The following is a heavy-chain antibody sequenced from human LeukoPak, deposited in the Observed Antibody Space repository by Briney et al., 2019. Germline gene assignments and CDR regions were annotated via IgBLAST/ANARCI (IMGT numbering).Heavy chain of an antibody. D-gene: IGHD1-26*01. V-gene: IGHV3-23*01. Sequence: GGSLRLSCAASGFTFSGYAMSWVRQAPGKGLEWVSAISGSGGSTYYADSVKGRFTISRDNSKNTLYLQMNSLRAEDTAVYYCAKVVGATPGPFDYWGQGTLVTVSS. J-gene: IGHJ4*02. CDR3: AKVVGATPGPFDY. CDR2: ISGSGGST. CDR1: GFTFSGYA.